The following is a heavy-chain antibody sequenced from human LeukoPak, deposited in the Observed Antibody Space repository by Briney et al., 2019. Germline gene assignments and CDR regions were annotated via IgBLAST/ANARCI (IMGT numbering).Heavy chain of an antibody. D-gene: IGHD2/OR15-2a*01. CDR1: GYTFTSYG. Sequence: ASVKVSCKASGYTFTSYGISWVRQAPGQGLEWMGWISAYNGNTNYAQKLQGRVTMTTDTSTSTAYMELRSLRAEDTAVYYCAKDTGTSSLSNWFDSWGQGTLVTVSS. V-gene: IGHV1-18*01. CDR2: ISAYNGNT. CDR3: AKDTGTSSLSNWFDS. J-gene: IGHJ5*01.